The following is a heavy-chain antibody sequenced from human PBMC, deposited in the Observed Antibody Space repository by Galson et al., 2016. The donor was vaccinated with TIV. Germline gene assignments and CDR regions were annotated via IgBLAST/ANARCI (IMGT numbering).Heavy chain of an antibody. CDR1: GYRFSSYW. J-gene: IGHJ4*02. V-gene: IGHV3-74*01. D-gene: IGHD6-6*01. Sequence: PGESLKISCKGSGYRFSSYWMHWVRQAPGRGLVWVSRISSDGSGTSYADSVKGRFTISRDNAKNTLYLQMNSLRVEDTALYYCVRDVTSSWDYWGQGTLVTVSS. CDR3: VRDVTSSWDY. CDR2: ISSDGSGT.